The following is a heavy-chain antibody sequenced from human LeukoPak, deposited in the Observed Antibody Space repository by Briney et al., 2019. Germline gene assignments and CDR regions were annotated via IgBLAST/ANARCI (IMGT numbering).Heavy chain of an antibody. J-gene: IGHJ4*02. Sequence: PSETLSLTCTVSGGPITSYYWSWIRQPPGKGLECIGYIYYSGTTYYNPSHKSRVTISVDTSKNQFSLRLSSVTAADTAVYYCARVRRGGYNSPDYWGQGTLVTVSS. CDR3: ARVRRGGYNSPDY. CDR1: GGPITSYY. D-gene: IGHD5-24*01. V-gene: IGHV4-59*01. CDR2: IYYSGTT.